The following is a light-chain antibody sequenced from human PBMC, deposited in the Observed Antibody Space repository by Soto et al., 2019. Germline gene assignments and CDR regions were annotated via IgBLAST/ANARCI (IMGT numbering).Light chain of an antibody. CDR3: QQLNSFPIP. J-gene: IGKJ3*01. CDR1: QGISSF. V-gene: IGKV1-9*01. Sequence: IQLTQSPSSLSASVGDRVTITCRASQGISSFLAWYQQKPGKAPKLLIYGASTLQSGVTSRFSGSGSVTDFNLTIGSLQPEAFATSYCQQLNSFPIPFGPGNKVDIK. CDR2: GAS.